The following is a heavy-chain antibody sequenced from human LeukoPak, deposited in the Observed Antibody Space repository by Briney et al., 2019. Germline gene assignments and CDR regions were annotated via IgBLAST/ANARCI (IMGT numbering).Heavy chain of an antibody. CDR1: GGTFSSYA. Sequence: GASVKVSCKASGGTFSSYAISWVRQAPGEGLEWMGGFDPEDGETIYAQKFQGRVTMTEDTSTDTAYMELSSLRSEDTAVYYCATDNPTYYYDSSGYDPFDYWGQGTLVTVSS. J-gene: IGHJ4*02. CDR2: FDPEDGET. D-gene: IGHD3-22*01. V-gene: IGHV1-24*01. CDR3: ATDNPTYYYDSSGYDPFDY.